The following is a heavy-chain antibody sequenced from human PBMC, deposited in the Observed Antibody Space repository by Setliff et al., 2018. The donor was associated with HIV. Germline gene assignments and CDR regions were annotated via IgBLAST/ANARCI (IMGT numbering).Heavy chain of an antibody. V-gene: IGHV1-69*10. CDR1: GGNFNSYT. D-gene: IGHD4-17*01. Sequence: SVKVSCKASGGNFNSYTISWVRQAPGQGLEWMGDIIPLLGITNYAQKFQGRVTITADQSTSTVYMELSSLRSEDTAVYYCAREWEGTNTVTTGEDYYYGMDVWGQGTTVTVSS. CDR2: IIPLLGIT. J-gene: IGHJ6*02. CDR3: AREWEGTNTVTTGEDYYYGMDV.